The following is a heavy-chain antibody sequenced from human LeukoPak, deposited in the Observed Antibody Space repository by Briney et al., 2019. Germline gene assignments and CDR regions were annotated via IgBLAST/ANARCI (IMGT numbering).Heavy chain of an antibody. CDR1: GFTFSSYA. CDR2: ISGSGGST. J-gene: IGHJ4*02. V-gene: IGHV3-23*01. CDR3: ARAYYYDSSGYYPIDY. D-gene: IGHD3-22*01. Sequence: PGGSLRLSCAASGFTFSSYAMNWVRQAPGKGLERVSAISGSGGSTYYADSVKGRFTISRDNSKNTIYLQMNSLRAEDTAVYYCARAYYYDSSGYYPIDYWGQGTLVTVSS.